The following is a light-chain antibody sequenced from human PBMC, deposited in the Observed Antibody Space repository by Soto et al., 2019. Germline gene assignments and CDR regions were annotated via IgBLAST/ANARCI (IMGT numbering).Light chain of an antibody. CDR2: EVS. CDR1: SSDVGGYNF. V-gene: IGLV2-14*01. Sequence: QSALTQPASVSGSPGQSITISCTGTSSDVGGYNFVSWYQQHPGKAPKLMIYEVSNRPSGVSNRFSGSKSGNTASLTISGLQAEDEADYYRSSYTSSVTLVFGGGTKVTVL. CDR3: SSYTSSVTLV. J-gene: IGLJ2*01.